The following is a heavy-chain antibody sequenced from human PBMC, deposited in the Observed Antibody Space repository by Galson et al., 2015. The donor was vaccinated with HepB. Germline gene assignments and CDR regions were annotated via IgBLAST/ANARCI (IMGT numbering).Heavy chain of an antibody. J-gene: IGHJ6*03. CDR3: ARASCRVRGVNHYYYYMDV. CDR1: GGSFSGYY. CDR2: INHSGST. Sequence: LSLTCAVYGGSFSGYYWSWIRQPPGKGLEWIGEINHSGSTNYNPSLKSRVTISVDTSKNQFSLKLSSVTAADTAVYYCARASCRVRGVNHYYYYMDVWGKGTTVTVSS. V-gene: IGHV4-34*01. D-gene: IGHD3-10*01.